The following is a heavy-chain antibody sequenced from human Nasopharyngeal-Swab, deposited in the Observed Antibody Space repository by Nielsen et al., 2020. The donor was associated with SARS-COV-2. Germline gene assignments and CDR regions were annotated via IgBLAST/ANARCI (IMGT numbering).Heavy chain of an antibody. CDR3: AKDQSINWFDP. Sequence: WIRQPPGKGLEWGAVISYDGSNKYYADSVKGRFTISRDNSKNTLYLQMNSLRAEDTAVYYCAKDQSINWFDPWGQGTLVTVSS. CDR2: ISYDGSNK. D-gene: IGHD2-21*01. V-gene: IGHV3-30*18. J-gene: IGHJ5*02.